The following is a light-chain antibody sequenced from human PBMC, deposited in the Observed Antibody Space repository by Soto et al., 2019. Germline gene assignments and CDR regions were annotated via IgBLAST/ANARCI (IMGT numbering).Light chain of an antibody. Sequence: EIVMTQSGATLSVSPGESATLSCRASQSVSSNLAWHQQKPGQAPRILMYDASTRATGISARFSGSGSGTEFTLTISSLLSEDFAVYYCQQYNDWPPWTFGQGTKVDIK. CDR2: DAS. CDR3: QQYNDWPPWT. J-gene: IGKJ1*01. CDR1: QSVSSN. V-gene: IGKV3-15*01.